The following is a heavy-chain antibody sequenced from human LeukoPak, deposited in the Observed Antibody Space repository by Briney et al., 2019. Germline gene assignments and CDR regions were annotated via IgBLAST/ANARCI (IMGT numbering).Heavy chain of an antibody. J-gene: IGHJ4*02. CDR3: ARVCFYGSGSYSRFLLSLDY. Sequence: PSQTLSLTCAISGDSVSSNSAAWNWIRQSPSRGLEWLGRTYYRSKWYTDYAVSVSSRITINPDASKNQFSLKLSSVTAADTAVYYCARVCFYGSGSYSRFLLSLDYWGQGTLVTVSS. V-gene: IGHV6-1*01. D-gene: IGHD3-10*01. CDR2: TYYRSKWYT. CDR1: GDSVSSNSAA.